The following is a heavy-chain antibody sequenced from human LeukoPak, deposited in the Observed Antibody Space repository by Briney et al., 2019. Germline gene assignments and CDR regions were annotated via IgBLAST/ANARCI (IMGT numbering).Heavy chain of an antibody. Sequence: GEFLKICRRCSGSSFTSSWSGCGRPMPGKVLGWMEIIDLGDSATRYSPSFQGQVNISADKSISTAYLQWSSLKASDTAMYYCARTAITMVRGTYSPAHNDYWGQGTLVIVSS. V-gene: IGHV5-51*01. CDR1: GSSFTSSW. J-gene: IGHJ4*02. CDR2: IDLGDSAT. D-gene: IGHD3-10*01. CDR3: ARTAITMVRGTYSPAHNDY.